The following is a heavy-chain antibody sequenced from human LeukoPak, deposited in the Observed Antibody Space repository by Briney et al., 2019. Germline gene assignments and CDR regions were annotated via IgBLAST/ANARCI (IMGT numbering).Heavy chain of an antibody. Sequence: SETLSLTCTVSGGSISSYYWSWIRQPPGNGLEWIGYIYYSGSTNYNPSLKSRVTISVDTSKNQFSLKLSSVTAADTAVYYCASSSGSQLFDYWGQGTLVTVSS. CDR3: ASSSGSQLFDY. V-gene: IGHV4-59*01. D-gene: IGHD5-12*01. J-gene: IGHJ4*02. CDR2: IYYSGST. CDR1: GGSISSYY.